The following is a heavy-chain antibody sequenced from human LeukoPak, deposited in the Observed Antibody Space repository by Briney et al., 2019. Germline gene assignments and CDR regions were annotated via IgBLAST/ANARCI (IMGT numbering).Heavy chain of an antibody. D-gene: IGHD1-26*01. CDR1: GFTFNNYG. CDR2: ISSSGSTI. Sequence: GGSLRLSCAASGFTFNNYGMSWVRQAPGKGLEWVSYISSSGSTIYYADSVKGRFTISRDNAKNSLYLQMNSLRAEDMALYYCAKDIDRDYYYYYMDVWGKGTTVTVSS. J-gene: IGHJ6*03. CDR3: AKDIDRDYYYYYMDV. V-gene: IGHV3-48*04.